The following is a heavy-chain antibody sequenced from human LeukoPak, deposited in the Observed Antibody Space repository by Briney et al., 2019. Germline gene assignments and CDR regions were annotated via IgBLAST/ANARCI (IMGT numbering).Heavy chain of an antibody. CDR3: ARGKGASIFGVVIPYYFDY. J-gene: IGHJ4*02. CDR2: MNPNSGNT. CDR1: GYTFTSYD. Sequence: GASVKVSCKASGYTFTSYDINWVRQATGQRLEWMGWMNPNSGNTGYAQKFQGRVTMTRNTSISTAYMELSSLRSEDTAVYYCARGKGASIFGVVIPYYFDYWGQGTLVTVSS. D-gene: IGHD3-3*01. V-gene: IGHV1-8*01.